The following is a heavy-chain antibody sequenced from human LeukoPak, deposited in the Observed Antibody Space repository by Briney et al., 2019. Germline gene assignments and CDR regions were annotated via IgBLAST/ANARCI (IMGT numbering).Heavy chain of an antibody. CDR2: IYYSGST. CDR1: GGSISSYY. V-gene: IGHV4-59*08. J-gene: IGHJ3*02. Sequence: SESLSLTCTVSGGSISSYYWSWIRQPPGKGLEWIGYIYYSGSTNYNPSLKSRVTISVDTSKNQFSLKLSSVTAADTAVYYCARHKGFLEWLPHDAFDIWGQGTMVTVSS. D-gene: IGHD3-3*01. CDR3: ARHKGFLEWLPHDAFDI.